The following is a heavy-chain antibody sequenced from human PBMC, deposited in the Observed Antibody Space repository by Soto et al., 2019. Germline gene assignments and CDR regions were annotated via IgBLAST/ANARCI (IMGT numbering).Heavy chain of an antibody. J-gene: IGHJ5*02. Sequence: QVQLVQSGAEVKKPGASVKVTCKASGYSFTSYYMHWVRQAPGQGLEWVGIMNPSGGSASYAQKFQGRVIMTRDTSTSPDFMELSGLRSEDTAVYYCARGNGWFDPWGQGTLVTVTS. V-gene: IGHV1-46*01. D-gene: IGHD4-4*01. CDR2: MNPSGGSA. CDR1: GYSFTSYY. CDR3: ARGNGWFDP.